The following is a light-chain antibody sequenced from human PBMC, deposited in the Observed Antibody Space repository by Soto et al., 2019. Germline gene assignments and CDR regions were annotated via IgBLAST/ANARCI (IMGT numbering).Light chain of an antibody. CDR2: GIS. CDR1: SSNIGAGYD. V-gene: IGLV1-40*01. CDR3: QSYDSSLSRV. J-gene: IGLJ2*01. Sequence: QSVLTQPPSVSGAPGQRVTISCTGSSSNIGAGYDVHWYQQLPGTAPKLPIYGISNRPSGVPDRFSGFKSGTSACLACSGLQFAAEVDYFCQSYDSSLSRVFGGGTKLTVL.